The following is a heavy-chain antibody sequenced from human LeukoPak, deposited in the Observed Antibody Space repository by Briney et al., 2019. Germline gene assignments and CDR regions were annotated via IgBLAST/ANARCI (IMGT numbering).Heavy chain of an antibody. J-gene: IGHJ5*02. V-gene: IGHV4-59*01. CDR3: SRGRNTLYP. CDR2: IYYTGST. Sequence: SETLSLTCTVSGDSISSYYWSWLRQPPGKGLEWIGYIYYTGSTNYNPSLKSRVTMSVDSSKNQISLKLTSVTAADTAVYYCSRGRNTLYPWGQGSLVTVSS. CDR1: GDSISSYY. D-gene: IGHD2-8*01.